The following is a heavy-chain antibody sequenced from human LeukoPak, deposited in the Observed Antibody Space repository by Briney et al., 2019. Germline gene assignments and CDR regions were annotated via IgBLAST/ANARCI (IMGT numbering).Heavy chain of an antibody. Sequence: ASVKVSCKASGYTFTGYYMHWVRQAPGQGLEWMGWINPNSGGTNYAQKFQGMLTMTRYTSIRTAYMELSRLRSDETAVYYCATVWQYSGSYSCDYWGQGTLVTVSS. CDR1: GYTFTGYY. J-gene: IGHJ4*02. CDR2: INPNSGGT. D-gene: IGHD1-26*01. V-gene: IGHV1-2*02. CDR3: ATVWQYSGSYSCDY.